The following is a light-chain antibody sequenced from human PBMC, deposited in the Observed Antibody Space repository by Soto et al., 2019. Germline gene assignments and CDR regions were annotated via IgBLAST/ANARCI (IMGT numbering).Light chain of an antibody. V-gene: IGLV1-40*01. J-gene: IGLJ1*01. CDR2: GNS. CDR1: SSNIGAGYD. Sequence: QSVLAQPPSVSGAPGQKVTISCTGSSSNIGAGYDLHWYQQLPGTAPKLLLYGNSNRPSGVPDRFSGSKSGTSASLAITGLQAEDEADYYCQSYDSSLSAYVFGTGTRSP. CDR3: QSYDSSLSAYV.